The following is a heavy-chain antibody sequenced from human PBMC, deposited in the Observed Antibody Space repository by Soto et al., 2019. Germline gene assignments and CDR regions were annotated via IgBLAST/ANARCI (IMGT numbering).Heavy chain of an antibody. J-gene: IGHJ5*02. CDR3: ARDRPPFDP. V-gene: IGHV3-33*01. CDR2: IGYYGSNQ. Sequence: GGSLRLSCAASGFMFNSYGLHWVRQAPGKGLAWVAVIGYYGSNQYYADYVKGRFTISRDNSNNTLYLQMDSLRVEDTAVYYCARDRPPFDPWGQGTLVTVSS. CDR1: GFMFNSYG.